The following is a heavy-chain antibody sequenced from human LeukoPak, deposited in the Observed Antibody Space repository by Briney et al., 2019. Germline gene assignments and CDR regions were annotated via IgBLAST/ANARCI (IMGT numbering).Heavy chain of an antibody. V-gene: IGHV3-48*04. Sequence: PGGSLRLSCAASGFTFSSYAMSWVRQAPGKGLEWVSYISSSGSTIYYADSVKGRFTISRDNAKNSLYLQMNSLRAEDTAVYYCAREGYYDSSGYYFYYYGMDVWGQGTTVTVSS. CDR2: ISSSGSTI. J-gene: IGHJ6*02. D-gene: IGHD3-22*01. CDR3: AREGYYDSSGYYFYYYGMDV. CDR1: GFTFSSYA.